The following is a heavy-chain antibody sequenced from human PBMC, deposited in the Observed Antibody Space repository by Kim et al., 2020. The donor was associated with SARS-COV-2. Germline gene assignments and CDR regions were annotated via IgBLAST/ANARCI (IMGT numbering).Heavy chain of an antibody. D-gene: IGHD5-12*01. J-gene: IGHJ3*02. Sequence: ADSVKGRFTISRDNSKNTLYLQMNSLRVEDTAVYYCAKAGDGYNYGDFDIWGQGTMVTVSS. CDR3: AKAGDGYNYGDFDI. V-gene: IGHV3-23*01.